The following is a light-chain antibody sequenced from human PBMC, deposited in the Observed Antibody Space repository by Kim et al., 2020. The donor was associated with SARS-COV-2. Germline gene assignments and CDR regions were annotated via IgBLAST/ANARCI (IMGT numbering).Light chain of an antibody. CDR1: QSVSSSY. Sequence: SPGERATLSGRASQSVSSSYLAWYQQQPGQAPRLLIYGASSRATGIPDRFSGSGSGTDFTLTISRLEPEDFAVYYCQQYGSSPQTFGQGTKVEIQ. V-gene: IGKV3-20*01. CDR3: QQYGSSPQT. J-gene: IGKJ1*01. CDR2: GAS.